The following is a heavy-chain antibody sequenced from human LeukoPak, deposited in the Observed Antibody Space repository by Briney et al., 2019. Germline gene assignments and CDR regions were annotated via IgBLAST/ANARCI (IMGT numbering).Heavy chain of an antibody. CDR3: AKELVTYGSGSYVFDY. CDR2: ISGSGGST. CDR1: GSTFSSYA. D-gene: IGHD3-10*01. J-gene: IGHJ4*02. Sequence: GGSLRLSCAASGSTFSSYAMSWVRQAPGKGLEWVSAISGSGGSTYYAASVQGRFTISRDNSKNTLYLQMNSLRAEDTAVYYCAKELVTYGSGSYVFDYWGQGTLVTVSS. V-gene: IGHV3-23*01.